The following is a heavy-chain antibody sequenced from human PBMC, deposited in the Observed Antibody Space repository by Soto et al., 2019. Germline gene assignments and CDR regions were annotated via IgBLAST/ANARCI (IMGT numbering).Heavy chain of an antibody. CDR3: ARSLTPHYFDY. J-gene: IGHJ4*02. V-gene: IGHV4-59*08. CDR2: IYHSGST. CDR1: GGSISSYY. Sequence: PSETLSLTCTVSGGSISSYYWSWIRQPPGKGLEWIGYIYHSGSTNYNPSLKSRVTISVDTSKNQFSLKLSSVTAADTAVYYCARSLTPHYFDYWGQGTLVTVSS.